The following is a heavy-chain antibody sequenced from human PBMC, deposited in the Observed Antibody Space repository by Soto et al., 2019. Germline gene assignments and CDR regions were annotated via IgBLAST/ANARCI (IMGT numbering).Heavy chain of an antibody. CDR3: RRHPYGSALFDP. CDR1: GYNFIDYD. CDR2: MTPNSGNT. V-gene: IGHV1-8*01. D-gene: IGHD6-19*01. Sequence: QVQLVQSGAEVKKPGASVKVSCKASGYNFIDYDINWMRQSTGQGLEWMGWMTPNSGNTGYAQKFQGRVTLTRHTSIGTAYTELSSLKPEDTAVYYCRRHPYGSALFDPWGQGTLVTVSS. J-gene: IGHJ5*02.